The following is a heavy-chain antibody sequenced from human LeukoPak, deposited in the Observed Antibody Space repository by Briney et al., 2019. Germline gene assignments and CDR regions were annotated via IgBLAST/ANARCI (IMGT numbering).Heavy chain of an antibody. V-gene: IGHV3-23*01. D-gene: IGHD3-9*01. CDR2: ISGSGGST. Sequence: PGGSLRLSCAASGFTFSSYAMSWVRQAPGKGLEWVSAISGSGGSTYYADSVKGRFTISRDNSKNTLYLQMNSLRAEDTAVYYCAKDEAGLRYFDSTPFDIWGQGTMVTVSS. CDR1: GFTFSSYA. J-gene: IGHJ3*02. CDR3: AKDEAGLRYFDSTPFDI.